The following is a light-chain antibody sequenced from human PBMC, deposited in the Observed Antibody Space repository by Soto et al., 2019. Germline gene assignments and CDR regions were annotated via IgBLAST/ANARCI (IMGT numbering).Light chain of an antibody. V-gene: IGKV1-27*01. Sequence: DIQMTQSPSSLSASVGDRVTITCRASQGFSNYLAWYQQKPVKAPKVLISAASTLQSGVPSRFSGSGSGTDFTLPIISLQPEDVATYFCQKYDSAPWTFGQGTKVDIK. CDR2: AAS. J-gene: IGKJ1*01. CDR1: QGFSNY. CDR3: QKYDSAPWT.